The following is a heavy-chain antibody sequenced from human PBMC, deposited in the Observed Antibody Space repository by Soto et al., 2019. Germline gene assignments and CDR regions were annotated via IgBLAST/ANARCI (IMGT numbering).Heavy chain of an antibody. D-gene: IGHD6-6*01. CDR1: GFTFSTYE. J-gene: IGHJ4*01. CDR2: ISSSGTTV. Sequence: PGGSLRLSCAASGFTFSTYEMNWVRQAPGKGLEWVSYISSSGTTVYYADSVKGRVTISRDNAKNSLFLQMNSLRAEDTAVYYCERDQLGGYFDYWGQGALVTVSS. V-gene: IGHV3-48*03. CDR3: ERDQLGGYFDY.